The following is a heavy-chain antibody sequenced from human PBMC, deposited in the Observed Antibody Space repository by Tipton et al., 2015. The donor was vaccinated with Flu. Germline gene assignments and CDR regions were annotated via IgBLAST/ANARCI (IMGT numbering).Heavy chain of an antibody. D-gene: IGHD4-11*01. CDR2: IFHSGNT. J-gene: IGHJ5*01. CDR3: ARRDYSNYVSEPKNWFDS. CDR1: GDSIRSANYY. Sequence: TLSLTCAVSGDSIRSANYYWGWVRQPPGKWLEWICNIFHSGNTYRNPSLKSRVTISVDTSKNQFSLKLTSVTAADTAVYYCARRDYSNYVSEPKNWFDSWGQGSLVTVSS. V-gene: IGHV4-38-2*01.